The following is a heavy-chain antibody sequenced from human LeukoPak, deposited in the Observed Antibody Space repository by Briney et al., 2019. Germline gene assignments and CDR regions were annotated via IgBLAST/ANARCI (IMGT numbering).Heavy chain of an antibody. CDR3: ARVRLGFSDFGDVPAAFRGVFDY. V-gene: IGHV1-18*01. J-gene: IGHJ4*02. D-gene: IGHD2-2*01. CDR2: ISAYNGNT. Sequence: ASVKVSCKASGYTFTSYGISWVRQAPGQGLEWMGWISAYNGNTNYAQKLQGRVTMTTDTSTSTAYMELRSLRSDDTAVYYCARVRLGFSDFGDVPAAFRGVFDYWGQGTLVTVSS. CDR1: GYTFTSYG.